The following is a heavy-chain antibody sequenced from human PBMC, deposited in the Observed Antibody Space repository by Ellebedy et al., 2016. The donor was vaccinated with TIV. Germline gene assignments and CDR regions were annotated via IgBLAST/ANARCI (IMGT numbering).Heavy chain of an antibody. D-gene: IGHD6-19*01. CDR1: GGSISSHS. Sequence: SETLSLTCTISGGSISSHSWNWIRQPPGKGLEWIGNIHYSGITFHNPSLKSRVTMSADTSKNQISLKLSSVTAADMAVYYCARDFGGWPFDSWGQGTLVSVSS. J-gene: IGHJ4*02. CDR2: IHYSGIT. V-gene: IGHV4-59*11. CDR3: ARDFGGWPFDS.